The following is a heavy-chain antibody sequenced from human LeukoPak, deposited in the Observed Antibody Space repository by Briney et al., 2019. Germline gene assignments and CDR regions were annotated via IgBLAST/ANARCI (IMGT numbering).Heavy chain of an antibody. CDR2: INSDGSIT. V-gene: IGHV3-74*01. J-gene: IGHJ4*02. Sequence: GGSLRLSCAASGFTFSSYWMHWVRQAPGKGLVWVSRINSDGSITSYADSVKGRFTISRDNAKNTLYLQMNSLRAEDTAVYYCARGRGSTAGLFDYWGQGTLVTVSS. CDR1: GFTFSSYW. CDR3: ARGRGSTAGLFDY. D-gene: IGHD5-12*01.